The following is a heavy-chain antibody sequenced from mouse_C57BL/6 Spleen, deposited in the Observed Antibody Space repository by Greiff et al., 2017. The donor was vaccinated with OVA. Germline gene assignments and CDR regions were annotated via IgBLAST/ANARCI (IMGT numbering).Heavy chain of an antibody. CDR3: ARMGLYDYDGPFAY. J-gene: IGHJ3*01. CDR2: IYPGDGDT. CDR1: GYAFSSSW. Sequence: QVQLKQSGPELVKPGASVKISCKASGYAFSSSWMNWVKQRPGKGLEWIGRIYPGDGDTNYNGKFKGKATLTADKSSSTAYMQLSSLTSEDSAVYFCARMGLYDYDGPFAYWGQGTLVTVSA. V-gene: IGHV1-82*01. D-gene: IGHD2-4*01.